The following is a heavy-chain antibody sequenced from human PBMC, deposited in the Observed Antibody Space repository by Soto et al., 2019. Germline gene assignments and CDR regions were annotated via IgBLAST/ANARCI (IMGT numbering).Heavy chain of an antibody. V-gene: IGHV3-13*05. Sequence: EVQLVESGGGLVQPGGSLRLSCEASGFTFSNYDTHWVRQGTGKGLECVSGISAAGDPDYADSVEGRFTISRENAQNSFFLQMNSLRVGDTAVYYCARTDRDFYGLDVWGQGTTVIVSS. CDR2: ISAAGDP. CDR3: ARTDRDFYGLDV. J-gene: IGHJ6*02. CDR1: GFTFSNYD.